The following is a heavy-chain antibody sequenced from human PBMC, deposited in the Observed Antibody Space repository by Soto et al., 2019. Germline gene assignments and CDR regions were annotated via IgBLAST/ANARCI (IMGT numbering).Heavy chain of an antibody. Sequence: QGQLMQSGAEVRKPGASVRLSCKASGYTFNIYYIHWVRRAPGHGLEWMGWLNPNSGDTRYSQQFQGRVTMTRDTSLNTVYMDLNGLTSGDTAVSYCAREGAVTGTQAFGTWGQGSQVTVSS. D-gene: IGHD6-19*01. CDR1: GYTFNIYY. V-gene: IGHV1-2*02. J-gene: IGHJ5*02. CDR2: LNPNSGDT. CDR3: AREGAVTGTQAFGT.